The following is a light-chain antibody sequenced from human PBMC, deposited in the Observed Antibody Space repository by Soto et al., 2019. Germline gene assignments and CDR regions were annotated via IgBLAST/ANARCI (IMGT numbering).Light chain of an antibody. CDR1: QSVSSN. CDR3: QQYNNWPPVLT. Sequence: IVMTQSPSTLSVSQGERVALSCRASQSVSSNLAWYQQKPGQAPRLLIFGASTRATGIPARFSGSGSGTEFTLTISSLQSEDFAVYYCQQYNNWPPVLTFGGGTKVDI. V-gene: IGKV3-15*01. CDR2: GAS. J-gene: IGKJ4*01.